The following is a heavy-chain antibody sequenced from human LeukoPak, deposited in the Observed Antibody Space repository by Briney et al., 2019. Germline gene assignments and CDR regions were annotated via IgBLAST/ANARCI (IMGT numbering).Heavy chain of an antibody. CDR2: ISYDGSNK. J-gene: IGHJ4*02. Sequence: PGGSLRLSCAASGFTFSSYAMHWVRQAPGKGLEWVAVISYDGSNKYYADSVKGRFTISRDNSKNTLSLQMNSLRAEDTAIYFCAKASSGWSIFFDYWGQGTLVTVSS. CDR3: AKASSGWSIFFDY. D-gene: IGHD6-19*01. V-gene: IGHV3-30*04. CDR1: GFTFSSYA.